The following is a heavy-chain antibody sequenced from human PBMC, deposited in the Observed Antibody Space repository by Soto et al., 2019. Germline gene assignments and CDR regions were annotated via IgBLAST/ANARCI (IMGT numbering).Heavy chain of an antibody. CDR1: GFTFSSYG. V-gene: IGHV3-30*18. Sequence: QVQLVESGGGVVQPGRSLRLSCAASGFTFSSYGMHWVRQAPGKGLEWVAVISYDGSNKYYADSVKGRFTISRDNSKNTLYLQMNSLRAEDTAVYYCAKGGYSCYYYGMDVWGQGTTVTVSS. J-gene: IGHJ6*02. CDR2: ISYDGSNK. D-gene: IGHD5-12*01. CDR3: AKGGYSCYYYGMDV.